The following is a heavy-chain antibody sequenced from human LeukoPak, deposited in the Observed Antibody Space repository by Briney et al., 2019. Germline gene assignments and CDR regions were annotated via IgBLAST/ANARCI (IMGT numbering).Heavy chain of an antibody. CDR3: ARGLGWLAS. Sequence: SETLSLTCTVSGGSINSFYWTWIRQPPGKGLEWIGYIYYSGSTNYNPSLKSRVTISTDTSKNQFSLNPSSVTAADTAVYYCARGLGWLASWGQGTLVTVSS. CDR2: IYYSGST. V-gene: IGHV4-59*01. J-gene: IGHJ4*02. D-gene: IGHD6-19*01. CDR1: GGSINSFY.